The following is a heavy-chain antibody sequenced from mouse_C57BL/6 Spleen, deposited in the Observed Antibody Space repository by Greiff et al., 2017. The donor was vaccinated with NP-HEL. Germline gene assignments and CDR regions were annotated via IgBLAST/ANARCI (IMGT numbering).Heavy chain of an antibody. J-gene: IGHJ1*03. CDR1: GYTFTSYW. CDR3: ASWGFTTVVDWYFDV. V-gene: IGHV1-55*01. D-gene: IGHD1-1*01. Sequence: QVQLQQPGAELVKPGASVKMSCKASGYTFTSYWITWVKQRPGQGLEWIGDIYPGSGSTNYNEKFKSKATLTVDTSSSTAYMQLSSLTSEDSAVYYCASWGFTTVVDWYFDVWGTGTTVTVSS. CDR2: IYPGSGST.